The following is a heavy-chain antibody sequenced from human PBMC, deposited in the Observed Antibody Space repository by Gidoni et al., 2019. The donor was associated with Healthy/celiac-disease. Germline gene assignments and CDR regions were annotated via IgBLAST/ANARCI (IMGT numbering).Heavy chain of an antibody. CDR3: ARETYDYVWGSYRYKRNWFDP. J-gene: IGHJ5*02. D-gene: IGHD3-16*02. Sequence: QVQLVESGGGVVQPGGSLRLSCAACGLTFSSYGMPWGRQAPGKGREWVAVIWYDGSNKYYADSVKGRFTISRDNSKNTLYLQMNSLRAEDTAVYYCARETYDYVWGSYRYKRNWFDPWGQGTLVTVSS. CDR1: GLTFSSYG. V-gene: IGHV3-33*08. CDR2: IWYDGSNK.